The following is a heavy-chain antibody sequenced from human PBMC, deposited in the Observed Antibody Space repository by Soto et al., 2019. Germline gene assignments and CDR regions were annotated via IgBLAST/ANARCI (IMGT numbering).Heavy chain of an antibody. V-gene: IGHV3-30-3*01. CDR1: GFPFSSYA. CDR2: ISYDGSNK. J-gene: IGHJ6*02. D-gene: IGHD2-21*02. Sequence: PGGSLRLSCAASGFPFSSYAMHWVRQAPGKGLEWVAVISYDGSNKYYADSVKGRFTISRDNSKNTLYLQMNSLRAEDTAVYYCARDGFEVVVTANIYYYYGMDVWGQGTTVTVSS. CDR3: ARDGFEVVVTANIYYYYGMDV.